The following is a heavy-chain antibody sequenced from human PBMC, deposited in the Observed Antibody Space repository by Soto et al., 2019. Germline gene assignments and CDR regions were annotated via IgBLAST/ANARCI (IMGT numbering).Heavy chain of an antibody. Sequence: EVQLVESGGGLVQPGGSLRLSCAASGFTVSSNYMTWARQAPGKGLEWVSVIYSGGSTYYADSVKGRLTISRDNLKNTLYRQMNSLRAEDTAVYYCARAGTNYHYGMYVWGQGTTVTVSS. V-gene: IGHV3-66*01. CDR1: GFTVSSNY. CDR3: ARAGTNYHYGMYV. J-gene: IGHJ6*02. CDR2: IYSGGST.